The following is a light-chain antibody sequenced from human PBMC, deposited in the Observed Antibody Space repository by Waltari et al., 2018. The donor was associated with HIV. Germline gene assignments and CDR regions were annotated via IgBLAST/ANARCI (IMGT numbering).Light chain of an antibody. CDR1: SSDVCGYNS. J-gene: IGLJ1*01. CDR3: SSYTSSSTLYV. Sequence: QSALTQPASVSGSPGQSITLSCTGTSSDVCGYNSVSWYQQHPGKAPKLMIYDVSNRPAGVSNRFSGSKSGNTASLTISGLQAEDEADYYCSSYTSSSTLYVFGTGTKVTVL. CDR2: DVS. V-gene: IGLV2-14*01.